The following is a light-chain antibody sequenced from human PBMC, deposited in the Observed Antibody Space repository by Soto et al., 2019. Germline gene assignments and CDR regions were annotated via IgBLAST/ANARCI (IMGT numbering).Light chain of an antibody. CDR3: CSYTGSSTFYV. CDR1: SSDVGSYNL. Sequence: QSVLTQPASVSGSPGQSITISRTGTSSDVGSYNLVSWYQQHPGKAPKLMIYEGSKRPSGVSNRFSGSKSGNTASLTISGLQAEDEADYYCCSYTGSSTFYVFGTGTKVTAL. V-gene: IGLV2-23*01. J-gene: IGLJ1*01. CDR2: EGS.